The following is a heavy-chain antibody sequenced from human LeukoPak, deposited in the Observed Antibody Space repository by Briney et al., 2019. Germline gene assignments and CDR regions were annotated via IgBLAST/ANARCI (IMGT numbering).Heavy chain of an antibody. Sequence: GASVKVSCKASGYTFISYYMHWVRQAPGQGLEWMGIINPSGGSTSYAQKFQGRVTMTRDTSTSTVYMELSSLRSEDTAVYYCARGARASGSGSYPACFDIWGQGTMVTVSS. CDR2: INPSGGST. CDR3: ARGARASGSGSYPACFDI. V-gene: IGHV1-46*01. D-gene: IGHD3-10*01. CDR1: GYTFISYY. J-gene: IGHJ3*02.